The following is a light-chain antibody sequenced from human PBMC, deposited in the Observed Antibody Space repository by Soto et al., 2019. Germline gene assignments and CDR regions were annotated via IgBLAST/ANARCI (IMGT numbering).Light chain of an antibody. V-gene: IGKV1-5*02. CDR1: QSVSTR. CDR2: DAS. CDR3: QQYSVYWT. J-gene: IGKJ1*01. Sequence: DIQMTQSPSSLSASVGDRVTIICRASQSVSTRLAWYQQKPGKAPKVLIYDASSWAGGVPSRFTGSGSGTEFTLTINSLQPEDFATDDCQQYSVYWTFGQGTKVDIK.